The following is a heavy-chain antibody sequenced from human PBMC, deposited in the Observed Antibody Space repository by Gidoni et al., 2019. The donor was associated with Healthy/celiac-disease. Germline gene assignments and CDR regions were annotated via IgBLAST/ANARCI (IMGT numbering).Heavy chain of an antibody. CDR3: ARGYRDGYITEGAFDI. Sequence: QVQLQQWGAGLLKPSETLSLTCAVYGVSFSGYYWRWIRQPPGKGLEWIGEINHSGSTNYNPSLKSRVTISVDTSKNQFSLKLSSVTAADTAVYYCARGYRDGYITEGAFDIWGQGTMVTVSS. CDR2: INHSGST. CDR1: GVSFSGYY. J-gene: IGHJ3*02. D-gene: IGHD5-12*01. V-gene: IGHV4-34*01.